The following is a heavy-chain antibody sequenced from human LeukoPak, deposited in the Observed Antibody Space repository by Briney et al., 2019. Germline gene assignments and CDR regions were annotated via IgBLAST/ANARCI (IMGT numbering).Heavy chain of an antibody. CDR2: ITDSVTT. Sequence: SETLSLTCAVSFGSLSDYNWSWLRQSPEKGLEWIGEITDSVTTHYNPSLETRVTISIDTAKRQFSLRLTSLTAADTAVYYCARGLDLDGLDSWGQGTLVTVSS. CDR1: FGSLSDYN. CDR3: ARGLDLDGLDS. V-gene: IGHV4-34*01. D-gene: IGHD1-1*01. J-gene: IGHJ4*02.